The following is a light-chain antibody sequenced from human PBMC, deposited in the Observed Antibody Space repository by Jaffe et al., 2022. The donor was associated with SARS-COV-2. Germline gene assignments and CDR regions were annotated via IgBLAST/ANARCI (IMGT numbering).Light chain of an antibody. J-gene: IGLJ3*02. CDR3: VLYMGSGISV. CDR1: SGSVSTSYY. V-gene: IGLV8-61*01. Sequence: QTVVTQEPSFSVSPGGTVTLTCGLNSGSVSTSYYPSWYQQTPGQAPRTLIYNTNTRSSGVPDRFSGSILGNKAALTITGAQAGDESDYYCVLYMGSGISVFGGGTKLTVL. CDR2: NTN.